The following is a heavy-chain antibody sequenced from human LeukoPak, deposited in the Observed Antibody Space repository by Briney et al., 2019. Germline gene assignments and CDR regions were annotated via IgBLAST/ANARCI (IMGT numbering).Heavy chain of an antibody. CDR2: ISSGSSTI. CDR3: ATNYYDRSDYYQGSY. J-gene: IGHJ4*02. V-gene: IGHV3-48*04. D-gene: IGHD3-22*01. Sequence: PGGSLRLSCAASGFTFSSYSMNWVRQAPGKGLEWVSYISSGSSTIYYADSVKGRFTISRDNAKNSLYLQMNSLRAEDTAAYYCATNYYDRSDYYQGSYWGQGTLVTVSS. CDR1: GFTFSSYS.